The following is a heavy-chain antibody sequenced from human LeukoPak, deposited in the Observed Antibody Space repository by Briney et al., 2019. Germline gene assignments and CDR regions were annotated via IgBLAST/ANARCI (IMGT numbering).Heavy chain of an antibody. V-gene: IGHV4-39*01. CDR1: GGSIRTSSHY. D-gene: IGHD3-9*01. CDR3: ARQRTRLGGRDWFHIDY. J-gene: IGHJ4*02. Sequence: SETLSLTCTVSGGSIRTSSHYWGWIRQPRGKGLEWIGTIHYGGSMSYNPSLKSRVTISVDTSENHFSLKLSSVTAADTAVYYCARQRTRLGGRDWFHIDYWGQGTLVAVSS. CDR2: IHYGGSM.